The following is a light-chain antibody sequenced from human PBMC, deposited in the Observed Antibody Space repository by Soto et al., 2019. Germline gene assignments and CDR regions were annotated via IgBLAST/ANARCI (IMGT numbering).Light chain of an antibody. J-gene: IGKJ4*01. CDR3: QRYDDWPLT. V-gene: IGKV3D-15*01. CDR2: DAS. CDR1: QSVSTN. Sequence: EILMTQSPATLSVSPGERATLSCRTSQSVSTNLAWYQQKPGQAPILLIYDASTRASGIPARFSGSGSGTDFTLTITSLQSEDFALYYCQRYDDWPLTFGGGTKVEI.